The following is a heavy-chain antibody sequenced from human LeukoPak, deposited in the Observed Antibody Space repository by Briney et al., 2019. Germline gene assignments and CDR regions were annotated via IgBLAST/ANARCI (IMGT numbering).Heavy chain of an antibody. CDR2: IIPIFGTA. CDR1: GGTFRSYA. V-gene: IGHV1-69*13. D-gene: IGHD2-8*01. CDR3: ARDLGYCTNGVCHTRFDY. J-gene: IGHJ4*02. Sequence: ASVKVSCKASGGTFRSYAISWVRQAPGQGLEWMGGIIPIFGTANYAQKFQGRVTITADESTSTAYMELSSLRSEDTAVYYCARDLGYCTNGVCHTRFDYWGQGTLVAVSS.